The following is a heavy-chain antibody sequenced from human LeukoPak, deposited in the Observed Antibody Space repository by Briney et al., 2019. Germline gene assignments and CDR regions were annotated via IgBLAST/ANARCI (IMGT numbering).Heavy chain of an antibody. CDR3: AKDPFCSGGRCYVYGMDV. D-gene: IGHD2-15*01. CDR1: GFSVSNNY. CDR2: IYISGST. Sequence: GSLRLSCAASGFSVSNNYMTWVRQAPGKGLEWVSVIYISGSTYYADSVKGRFTISRDNSKNTLYLQLNSLRAEDTAVYYCAKDPFCSGGRCYVYGMDVWGQGTTVTVSS. J-gene: IGHJ6*02. V-gene: IGHV3-66*01.